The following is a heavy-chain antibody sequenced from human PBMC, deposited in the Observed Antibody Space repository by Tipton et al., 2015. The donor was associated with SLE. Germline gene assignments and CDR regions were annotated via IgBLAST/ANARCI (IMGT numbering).Heavy chain of an antibody. CDR1: GFTFSSSW. CDR3: ARDGSGWSIT. CDR2: IKPDGRGI. J-gene: IGHJ5*02. Sequence: SLRLSCAASGFTFSSSWMSWLRQAPGKGLEGVANIKPDGRGIYYVDSVKGRFTISRDNAKTSLYLQMDGLRVGDTAVYYCARDGSGWSITWGQGTLVTVSS. D-gene: IGHD6-19*01. V-gene: IGHV3-7*01.